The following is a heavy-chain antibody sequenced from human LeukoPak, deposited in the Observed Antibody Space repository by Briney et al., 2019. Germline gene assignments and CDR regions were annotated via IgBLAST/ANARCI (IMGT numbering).Heavy chain of an antibody. Sequence: ASVKVSCKASGGAFSSYAINWVRQAPGQGLEWMGWINPNSGGTNYAQKFQGRVTMTRDTSISTAYMELSRLRSDDTAVYYCAREGGVYWGQGTLVTVSS. CDR2: INPNSGGT. CDR1: GGAFSSYA. V-gene: IGHV1-2*02. CDR3: AREGGVY. D-gene: IGHD3-16*01. J-gene: IGHJ4*02.